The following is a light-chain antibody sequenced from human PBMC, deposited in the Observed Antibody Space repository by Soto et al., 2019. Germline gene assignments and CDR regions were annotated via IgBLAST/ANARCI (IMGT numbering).Light chain of an antibody. CDR2: GAS. J-gene: IGKJ1*01. Sequence: IGVTQSPGTLSLSKGERATISCRVSQSVSSSYLAWYQQKPGQAPRLLIYGASSRATGIPDRFCGSGSGTDFTLTIRILKPDDFATYYCQQYNSFPWTFGLGTKVDIK. CDR1: QSVSSSY. V-gene: IGKV3-20*01. CDR3: QQYNSFPWT.